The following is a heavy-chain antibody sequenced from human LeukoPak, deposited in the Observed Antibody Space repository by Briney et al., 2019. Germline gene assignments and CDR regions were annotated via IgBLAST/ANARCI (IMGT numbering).Heavy chain of an antibody. J-gene: IGHJ4*02. D-gene: IGHD3-22*01. CDR2: IYYSGST. CDR1: GGSISSSSYY. Sequence: PSETLSLTCTVSGGSISSSSYYWGWIRQPPGKGLEWIGSIYYSGSTYYNPSLKSRATISVDTSKNQFSLKLSSVTAADTAVYYCARHDYYEAKSDYWGQGTLVTVSS. CDR3: ARHDYYEAKSDY. V-gene: IGHV4-39*01.